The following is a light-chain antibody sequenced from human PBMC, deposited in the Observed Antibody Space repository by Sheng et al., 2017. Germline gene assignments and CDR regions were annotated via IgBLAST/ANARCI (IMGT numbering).Light chain of an antibody. V-gene: IGLV2-14*03. CDR2: DVS. CDR3: YSNTFSSTWV. Sequence: QSAPTQPASVSGSPGQSITISCIGTSSDIGGYNYVSWYQQHPGKAPKLLIYDVSKRPSGVSDRFSGSKSANTASLTISGLQAEDEAQYYCYSNTFSSTWVFGGGTKLTV. J-gene: IGLJ3*02. CDR1: SSDIGGYNY.